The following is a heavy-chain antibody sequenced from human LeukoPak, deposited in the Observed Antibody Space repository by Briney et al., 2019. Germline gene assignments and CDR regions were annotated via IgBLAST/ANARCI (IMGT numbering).Heavy chain of an antibody. CDR1: VYTFTGYY. D-gene: IGHD1-26*01. Sequence: ASVNVSCKASVYTFTGYYMHWVRQAPGQGLDWMGWMNPNSGGTNYAQKFQGRVTMTRDTSISTAYMELSRLRPDDTAVYYCATVVGARGGDYFDYWGQGTLVTVSS. CDR3: ATVVGARGGDYFDY. V-gene: IGHV1-2*02. J-gene: IGHJ4*02. CDR2: MNPNSGGT.